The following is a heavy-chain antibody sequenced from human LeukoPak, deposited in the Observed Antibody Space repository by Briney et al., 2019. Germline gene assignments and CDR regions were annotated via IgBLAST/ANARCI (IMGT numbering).Heavy chain of an antibody. V-gene: IGHV1-2*02. D-gene: IGHD4-11*01. CDR2: INPNSGGT. J-gene: IGHJ5*02. CDR1: GYTFTGYY. Sequence: GASVKVSCKASGYTFTGYYMHWVRQAPGQGLEWMGWINPNSGGTNYAQKFQGRVTMTRDTSISTAYMELSRLRSDDTAVYYCARMTIVTGGNWFDPWGQGTLVTVSS. CDR3: ARMTIVTGGNWFDP.